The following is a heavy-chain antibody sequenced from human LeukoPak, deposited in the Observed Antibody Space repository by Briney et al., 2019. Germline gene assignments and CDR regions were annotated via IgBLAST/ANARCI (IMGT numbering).Heavy chain of an antibody. CDR1: GFTFSSYS. J-gene: IGHJ6*02. V-gene: IGHV3-21*01. D-gene: IGHD6-13*01. CDR2: ISSSSSYI. CDR3: ARNQEAAGTPYYYYYGMDV. Sequence: GGSLRLSCAASGFTFSSYSMNWVRQAPGKGLEWVSSISSSSSYIYYADSVKGRFTISRDNAKNSLYLQMNSLRDEDTAVYYCARNQEAAGTPYYYYYGMDVWGQGTTVTVSS.